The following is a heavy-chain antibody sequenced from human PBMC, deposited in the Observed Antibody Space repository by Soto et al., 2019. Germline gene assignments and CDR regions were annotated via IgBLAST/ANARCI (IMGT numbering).Heavy chain of an antibody. J-gene: IGHJ5*02. D-gene: IGHD6-13*01. CDR3: ARGLAAAGNWFDH. Sequence: LSXTCAVYGGSFGGYYCSWIRQPPGKGLEWSGEINHSGSTNYNPSLKSRVTISVDTSKNQFSLKLSSVTAADTAVYYCARGLAAAGNWFDHWGQGTLVTVSS. V-gene: IGHV4-34*01. CDR1: GGSFGGYY. CDR2: INHSGST.